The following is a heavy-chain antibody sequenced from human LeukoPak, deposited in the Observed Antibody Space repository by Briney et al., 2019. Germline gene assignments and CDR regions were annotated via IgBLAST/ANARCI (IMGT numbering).Heavy chain of an antibody. CDR3: ARGEVGADRNFDN. J-gene: IGHJ4*02. V-gene: IGHV4-4*07. Sequence: PSETLSLTCTVSGGTISGYYWSWIRQPAGKALEWIGRIHTSGTTNYNPSLKSRVAMSVDTSKSQFSLKLNSVTAADTAVYYCARGEVGADRNFDNWGQGTLVTVSS. CDR1: GGTISGYY. D-gene: IGHD1-26*01. CDR2: IHTSGTT.